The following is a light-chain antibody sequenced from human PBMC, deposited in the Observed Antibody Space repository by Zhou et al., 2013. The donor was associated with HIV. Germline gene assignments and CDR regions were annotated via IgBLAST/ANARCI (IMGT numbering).Light chain of an antibody. J-gene: IGLJ2*01. Sequence: SYELTQPPSVSVAPGQTARITCGGDSIGSKSVHWYQQKPGQAPVLVVYDDTDRPSGIPERFSGSNSGNTATLTISRVEAGDEADYYCQVWDSSTNLIFGGGTNLTVL. CDR2: DDT. CDR1: SIGSKS. CDR3: QVWDSSTNLI. V-gene: IGLV3-21*02.